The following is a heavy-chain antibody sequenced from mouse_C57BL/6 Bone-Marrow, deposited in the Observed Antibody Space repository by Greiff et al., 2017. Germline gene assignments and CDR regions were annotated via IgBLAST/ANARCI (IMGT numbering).Heavy chain of an antibody. J-gene: IGHJ3*01. CDR1: GYTFTSYW. CDR3: ARGYYGSSFAWFAY. D-gene: IGHD1-1*01. Sequence: VQLQQPGAELVKPGASVKLSCKASGYTFTSYWMNWVKQRPGQGLEWIGMIHPNSGSTNYNEKFKSKATLTVDKSSSTAYMQLSSLTSEDSAVYYCARGYYGSSFAWFAYWGQGTLVTVSA. CDR2: IHPNSGST. V-gene: IGHV1-64*01.